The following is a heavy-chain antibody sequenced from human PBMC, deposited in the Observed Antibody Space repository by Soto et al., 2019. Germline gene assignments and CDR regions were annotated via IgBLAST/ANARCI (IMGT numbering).Heavy chain of an antibody. CDR3: AREAVGREETNWFDP. CDR2: IIPIFGTA. Sequence: SVKVCCKASGGTFSSYAISWVRQAPGQGLEWMGGIIPIFGTANYAQKFQGRVTITADESTSTAYMELSSLRSEDTAVYYCAREAVGREETNWFDPWGQGSLVIVSS. J-gene: IGHJ5*02. D-gene: IGHD1-26*01. V-gene: IGHV1-69*13. CDR1: GGTFSSYA.